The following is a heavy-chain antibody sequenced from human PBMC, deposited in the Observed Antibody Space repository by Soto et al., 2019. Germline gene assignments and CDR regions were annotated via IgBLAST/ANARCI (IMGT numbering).Heavy chain of an antibody. D-gene: IGHD1-26*01. CDR3: ARMVGATLVDF. V-gene: IGHV4-4*02. J-gene: IGHJ4*02. CDR2: IYHSGST. CDR1: GASISSTTNNNW. Sequence: QVHLQESGPGLVRPSGTLSLTCAVSGASISSTTNNNWWTWVRQPPGKGLEWIGAIYHSGSTNYNPSLKSRVTMSVDKSTNQFSLKLTSVTAADTAVYYCARMVGATLVDFWGQGTLVTVSS.